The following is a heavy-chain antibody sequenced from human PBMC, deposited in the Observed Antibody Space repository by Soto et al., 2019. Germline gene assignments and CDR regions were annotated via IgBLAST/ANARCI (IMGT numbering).Heavy chain of an antibody. Sequence: GESLKISCKGSGYSFTSYWIGWLRQMPGKGLSRMGIIYPGDSDTRYSPSFKSQVTISTDKSISTAYLQWSSLKASDTAMYYCARHETPLYDILTVLVYGMDVWGRGTTVTAP. CDR2: IYPGDSDT. CDR3: ARHETPLYDILTVLVYGMDV. D-gene: IGHD3-9*01. V-gene: IGHV5-51*01. J-gene: IGHJ6*02. CDR1: GYSFTSYW.